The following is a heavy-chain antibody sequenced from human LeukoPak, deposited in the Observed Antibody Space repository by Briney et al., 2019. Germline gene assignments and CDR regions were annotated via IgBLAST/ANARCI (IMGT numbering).Heavy chain of an antibody. CDR2: ISGTSGST. J-gene: IGHJ4*02. CDR1: GFTSSTYA. Sequence: GGSLRLSCAASGFTSSTYAMSWVRQAPGKGLEWVSAISGTSGSTYFADSVKGRFTISRDNSRSTVDLQMSSLRVEDTAVYYCAKLGNFDFWSGADNWGQGTLVTVSS. V-gene: IGHV3-23*01. D-gene: IGHD3-3*01. CDR3: AKLGNFDFWSGADN.